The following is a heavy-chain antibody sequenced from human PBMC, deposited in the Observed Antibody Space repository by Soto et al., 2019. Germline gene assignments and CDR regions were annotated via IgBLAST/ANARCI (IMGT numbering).Heavy chain of an antibody. J-gene: IGHJ3*02. CDR2: LYSSGYT. D-gene: IGHD3-10*01. V-gene: IGHV4-30-4*01. CDR3: SRGISTMATPYAFDI. Sequence: NPSETLSLTCTVSGGSISSGDYYWSWIREPPGKGLEWIRYLYSSGYTYSNPSLSSRVSISVDTSKNQFSLKLNSVTAADTAVYYCSRGISTMATPYAFDIWGQGTLVTVSS. CDR1: GGSISSGDYY.